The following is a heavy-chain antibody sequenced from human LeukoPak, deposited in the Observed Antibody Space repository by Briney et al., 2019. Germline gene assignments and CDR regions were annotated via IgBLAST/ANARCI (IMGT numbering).Heavy chain of an antibody. V-gene: IGHV4-61*02. J-gene: IGHJ3*01. CDR2: IYTSGST. D-gene: IGHD6-13*01. CDR1: GGSISSGSYY. Sequence: SETLSLTCTVSGGSISSGSYYWSWIRQPAGKGLEWIGRIYTSGSTNYSPSLKSRVTISVDTSKNQFSLKLRSVTAADTAVYYCARISSSNWYDERGAFDVWGQGTMVTVSS. CDR3: ARISSSNWYDERGAFDV.